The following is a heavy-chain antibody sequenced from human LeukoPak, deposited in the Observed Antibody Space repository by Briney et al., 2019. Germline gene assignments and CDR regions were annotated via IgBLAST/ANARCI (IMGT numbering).Heavy chain of an antibody. CDR3: ARGSRIAVD. CDR1: GFTFSDHY. Sequence: GGSLRLSCAASGFTFSDHYMSWIRQAPGKGLEWVSYISGSSTTNYADSVKGRFTISRDNAKNSLYLQMNSLRAEDTAVYYCARGSRIAVDWGQGTLVTVSS. D-gene: IGHD6-19*01. J-gene: IGHJ4*02. V-gene: IGHV3-11*06. CDR2: ISGSSTT.